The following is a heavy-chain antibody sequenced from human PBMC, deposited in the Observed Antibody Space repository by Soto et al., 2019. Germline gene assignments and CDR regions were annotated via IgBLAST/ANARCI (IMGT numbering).Heavy chain of an antibody. CDR1: GFDFSRYD. Sequence: EVQLLESGGGLVQPGGSLRLSCAASGFDFSRYDMSWVRQAPGKGLEWVSGISASDGSAYYADSVKGRFTISRDNSKDILYVQMNSLRSEDTAIYYCAKEDDAWTYGYFDIWGQGTVVTVSS. J-gene: IGHJ3*02. CDR3: AKEDDAWTYGYFDI. CDR2: ISASDGSA. D-gene: IGHD5-18*01. V-gene: IGHV3-23*01.